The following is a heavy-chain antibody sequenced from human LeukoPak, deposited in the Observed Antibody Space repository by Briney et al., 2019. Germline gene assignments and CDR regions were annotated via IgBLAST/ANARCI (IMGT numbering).Heavy chain of an antibody. CDR3: AGVMDGYNHFDY. CDR1: GGTFSSYA. V-gene: IGHV1-69*04. Sequence: GASVKVSCKASGGTFSSYAISWVRQAPGQGLEWMGRIIPILGIANYAQKFQGRVTITADKSTSTAYMELSSLRSDDTAVYYCAGVMDGYNHFDYWGQGTLVTVSS. CDR2: IIPILGIA. D-gene: IGHD5-24*01. J-gene: IGHJ4*02.